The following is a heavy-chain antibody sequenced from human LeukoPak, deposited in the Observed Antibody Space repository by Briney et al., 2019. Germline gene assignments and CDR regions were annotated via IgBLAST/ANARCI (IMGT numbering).Heavy chain of an antibody. CDR1: GYIFTDYY. D-gene: IGHD4-17*01. CDR3: ARGYGDYESFDY. V-gene: IGHV1/OR15-1*01. J-gene: IGHJ4*02. CDR2: VNPNSGGT. Sequence: ASVKVSCKASGYIFTDYYMHWVRQAPGQELGWMGRVNPNSGGTNYAQKFQGRVTMTRDTSISTAYTELSSLRSEDTAVYYCARGYGDYESFDYWGQGTLVTVSS.